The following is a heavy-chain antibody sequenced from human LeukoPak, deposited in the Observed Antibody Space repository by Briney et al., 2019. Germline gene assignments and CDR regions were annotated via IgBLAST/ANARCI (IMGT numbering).Heavy chain of an antibody. CDR2: IRRKADGGTT. CDR3: TTEYSGGLDY. J-gene: IGHJ4*02. V-gene: IGHV3-15*01. Sequence: GGSLRLSCTASGFSFSNAWMNWVRQAPGKGLEWVGRIRRKADGGTTDYAAPAKGRFIISRDDSQNTLYLQMNSLKSENTALYYCTTEYSGGLDYWGQGTLVTVSS. CDR1: GFSFSNAW. D-gene: IGHD1-26*01.